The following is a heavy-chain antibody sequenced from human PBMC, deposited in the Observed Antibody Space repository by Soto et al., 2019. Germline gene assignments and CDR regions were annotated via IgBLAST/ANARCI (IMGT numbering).Heavy chain of an antibody. V-gene: IGHV1-69*01. CDR3: ARGGSGYTWFNEF. CDR2: IIPVFQTA. D-gene: IGHD3-22*01. Sequence: QAQLVPSGAEVKKPGSSVKVSCKASGGLFSSYPISWVRQVPGQGLEWMGGIIPVFQTAYYTQRFQGRVTITADESKNTAYVELSSLRSEDRAIYYCARGGSGYTWFNEFWGQGTLVTVSS. CDR1: GGLFSSYP. J-gene: IGHJ4*02.